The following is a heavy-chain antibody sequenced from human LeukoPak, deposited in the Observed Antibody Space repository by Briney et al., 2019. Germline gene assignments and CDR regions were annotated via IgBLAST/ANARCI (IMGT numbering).Heavy chain of an antibody. D-gene: IGHD6-13*01. CDR3: ARGSTGYSSSWYNY. Sequence: GESLRLSCAASGFTFSSYWMHWVRQAPGKGLVWVSRINSDGSYTSCADSVKGRFTISRDNAKNTLYLQMNSLRAEDTAVYYCARGSTGYSSSWYNYWGQGTLVTVSS. V-gene: IGHV3-74*01. CDR1: GFTFSSYW. J-gene: IGHJ4*02. CDR2: INSDGSYT.